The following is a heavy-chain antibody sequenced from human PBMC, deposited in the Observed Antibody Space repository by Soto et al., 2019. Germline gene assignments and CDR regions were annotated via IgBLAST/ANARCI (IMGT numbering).Heavy chain of an antibody. CDR3: SKAAGAYDDPNNEFDY. V-gene: IGHV3-30*18. CDR2: ISYDGSNK. Sequence: GGSLRLSCAASGFTFSSYGMHWGRQAPGKGLEWVAVISYDGSNKYYADSVKGRFTISRDNSKNTLYLHMNRLSHAAPAVSYCSKAAGAYDDPNNEFDYLRQRTLVTVSS. J-gene: IGHJ4*02. D-gene: IGHD5-12*01. CDR1: GFTFSSYG.